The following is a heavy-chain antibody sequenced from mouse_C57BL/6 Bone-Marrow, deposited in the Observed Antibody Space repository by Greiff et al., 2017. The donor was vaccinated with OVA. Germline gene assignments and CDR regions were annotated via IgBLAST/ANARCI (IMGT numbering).Heavy chain of an antibody. Sequence: VKLVESGPGLVQPSQSLSITCTVSGFSLTSYGVHWVRQSPGKGLEWLGVIWSGGSTDYNAAFISRLSISKDNSKSQVFFKMNSLQADDTAIYYCASFYPTGFAYWGQGTLVTVSA. D-gene: IGHD2-1*01. CDR1: GFSLTSYG. J-gene: IGHJ3*01. CDR2: IWSGGST. V-gene: IGHV2-2*01. CDR3: ASFYPTGFAY.